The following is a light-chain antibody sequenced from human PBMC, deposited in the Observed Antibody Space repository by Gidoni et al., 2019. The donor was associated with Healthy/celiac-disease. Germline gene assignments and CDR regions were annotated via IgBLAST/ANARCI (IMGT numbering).Light chain of an antibody. Sequence: DIQMTQSPSTLSASVGDRVTITCRASQSISSWLAWYQQKPGKAPKLLIYKASSLESGVPSRFSGSGSGTEFTLTISSLQPDDFATYYCQQYSSYSTTFGQGNKVEIK. CDR1: QSISSW. CDR2: KAS. V-gene: IGKV1-5*03. CDR3: QQYSSYSTT. J-gene: IGKJ1*01.